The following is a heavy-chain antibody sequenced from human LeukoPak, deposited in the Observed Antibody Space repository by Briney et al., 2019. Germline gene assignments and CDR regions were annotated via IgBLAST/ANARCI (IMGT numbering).Heavy chain of an antibody. J-gene: IGHJ4*02. CDR3: ARVGDRYYYDSSGFFH. CDR1: GGTFSSYA. D-gene: IGHD3-22*01. CDR2: IIPIFSTA. V-gene: IGHV1-69*13. Sequence: SVKVSCKASGGTFSSYAISWVRQAPGQGLEWMGGIIPIFSTANYAQKFQGRVTITADESTSTAYMELSSLRSEDTAVYYCARVGDRYYYDSSGFFHWGQGTLVTVSS.